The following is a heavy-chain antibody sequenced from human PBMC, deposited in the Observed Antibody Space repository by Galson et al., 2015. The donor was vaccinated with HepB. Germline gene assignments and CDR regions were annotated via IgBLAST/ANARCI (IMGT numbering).Heavy chain of an antibody. CDR2: IYPFDSDA. J-gene: IGHJ4*02. Sequence: QSGAEVKKPGESLKISCKGSGYTFATYWIAWVRQLPGKGLEFMGLIYPFDSDARYSPSFQGQVTISADRSISTVYLQWSSLKASGTAMYYCARRDHYDGSGYEGLDSWGQGTLVTVSS. V-gene: IGHV5-51*01. D-gene: IGHD3-22*01. CDR1: GYTFATYW. CDR3: ARRDHYDGSGYEGLDS.